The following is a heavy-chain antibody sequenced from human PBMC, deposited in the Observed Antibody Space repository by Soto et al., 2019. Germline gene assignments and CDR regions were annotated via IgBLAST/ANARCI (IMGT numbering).Heavy chain of an antibody. D-gene: IGHD3-10*01. CDR2: IIRIFGTP. J-gene: IGHJ6*02. CDR1: GGTFSSYA. Sequence: QVQLVQSGAEVKKPGSSVKVSCKASGGTFSSYAINWVRQAPGQGLEWMGGIIRIFGTPDYAQRFQGRVKITTDESNSTAYMELSSLRSADTAVYYCARQGSNEYYYYGMDVWGQGTTVTVSS. CDR3: ARQGSNEYYYYGMDV. V-gene: IGHV1-69*05.